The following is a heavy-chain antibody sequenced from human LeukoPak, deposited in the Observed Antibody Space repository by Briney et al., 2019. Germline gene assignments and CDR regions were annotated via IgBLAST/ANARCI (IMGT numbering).Heavy chain of an antibody. J-gene: IGHJ6*03. CDR1: GASISSHY. CDR2: TSGSI. CDR3: ARVLAIFGLDTTDFHMDV. D-gene: IGHD3/OR15-3a*01. V-gene: IGHV4-59*11. Sequence: PSETLSLTCAVSGASISSHYWSWIRQPPGKGLEWIGYTSGSISDNPSLKSRVAVSVDPSQNQVSLSLTSVTAADTAVYYCARVLAIFGLDTTDFHMDVWGKGTTVTVSS.